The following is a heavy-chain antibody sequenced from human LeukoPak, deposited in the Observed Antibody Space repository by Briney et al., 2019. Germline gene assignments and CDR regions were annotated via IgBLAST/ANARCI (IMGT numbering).Heavy chain of an antibody. CDR1: GFTFDDYA. V-gene: IGHV3-9*01. J-gene: IGHJ4*02. D-gene: IGHD3-10*01. CDR2: ISWNSGSI. Sequence: GGSLRLSCAASGFTFDDYAMHWVRQAPGKGLGWVSGISWNSGSIGYADSVKGRFTISRDNAKNSLFLQMNSLRAEDTAVYYCARGRNAGHYFDYWGQGALVTVS. CDR3: ARGRNAGHYFDY.